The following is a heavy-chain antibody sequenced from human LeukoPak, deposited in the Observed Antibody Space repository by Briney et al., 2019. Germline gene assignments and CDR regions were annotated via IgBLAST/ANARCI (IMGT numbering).Heavy chain of an antibody. V-gene: IGHV1-8*01. D-gene: IGHD3-16*01. J-gene: IGHJ5*02. CDR1: RYTFTSFG. CDR3: ARMDGRARLNWFDP. Sequence: ASVKVSCKASRYTFTSFGINWVRQATGQGLEWMGWMNPNTGNTGYAQKFQGRVTMTRDTSISTAYMELSSLRSDDTAVYYCARMDGRARLNWFDPWGQGTLVTVSS. CDR2: MNPNTGNT.